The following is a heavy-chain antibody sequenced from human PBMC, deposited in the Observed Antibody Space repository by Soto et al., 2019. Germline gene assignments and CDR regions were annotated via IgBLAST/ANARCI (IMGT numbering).Heavy chain of an antibody. V-gene: IGHV1-69*01. J-gene: IGHJ4*02. D-gene: IGHD3-22*01. CDR3: ARRTRLDYYDRSGPSDS. CDR2: IIPIFGTA. CDR1: GGTFSSYA. Sequence: QVHLVQSGAEVKKPGSSVKVSCKTSGGTFSSYAVSWVRQAPGQGLEWMGEIIPIFGTANSAQKFQGRVTISADESTSTADMEVHSLRSEDTAIYYCARRTRLDYYDRSGPSDSWGQGTLLTVSS.